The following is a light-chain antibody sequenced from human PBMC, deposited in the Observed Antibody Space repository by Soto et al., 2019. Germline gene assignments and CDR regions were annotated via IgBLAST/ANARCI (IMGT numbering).Light chain of an antibody. CDR1: LLPKKY. Sequence: SSELTQPSSVSVSPGQTARLPCSGDLLPKKYARWFQQKPGKAPLLVIYKDTERPAGIPERFSGSSSGTTVTLTISGAQVEDEADYFCYAATDNMEVFGGGTKLTGL. CDR3: YAATDNMEV. CDR2: KDT. J-gene: IGLJ2*01. V-gene: IGLV3-27*01.